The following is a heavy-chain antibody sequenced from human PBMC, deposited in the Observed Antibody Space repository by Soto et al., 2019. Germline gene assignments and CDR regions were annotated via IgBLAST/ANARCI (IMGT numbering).Heavy chain of an antibody. CDR2: IYYSGST. Sequence: SETLSLTCTVSGGSISGNYWTWIRQPPGKGLEWIGYIYYSGSTNYNPSLKSRVTISVDTSKNQFSLKMSSVTAADTAVYYCARGATYYYDSSGLWNDYYGMDVWGQGTTVTVSS. CDR1: GGSISGNY. J-gene: IGHJ6*02. V-gene: IGHV4-59*01. D-gene: IGHD3-22*01. CDR3: ARGATYYYDSSGLWNDYYGMDV.